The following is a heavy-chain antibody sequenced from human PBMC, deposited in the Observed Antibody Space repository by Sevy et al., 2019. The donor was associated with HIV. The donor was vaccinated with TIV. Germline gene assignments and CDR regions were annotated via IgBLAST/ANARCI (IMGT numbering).Heavy chain of an antibody. CDR3: ARGNSGSFDY. CDR1: GFSFSSYW. V-gene: IGHV3-7*04. D-gene: IGHD3-22*01. J-gene: IGHJ4*02. CDR2: IKQEESEK. Sequence: GGSLRLSCAASGFSFSSYWMHWVRQAPGKGLAWVANIKQEESEKNYVASVKGRFTISRDNAKNSVYLQMNSLRPEDTAIYYCARGNSGSFDYWGQGTLVTVS.